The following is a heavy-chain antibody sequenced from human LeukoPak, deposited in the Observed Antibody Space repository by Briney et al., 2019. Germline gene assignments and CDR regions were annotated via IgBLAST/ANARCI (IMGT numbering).Heavy chain of an antibody. V-gene: IGHV3-20*04. CDR3: ARRMPGDAFDV. CDR2: INWNGGST. CDR1: GFTFSSYS. J-gene: IGHJ3*01. Sequence: GGSLRLSCAASGFTFSSYSMNWVRQPPGKGLEWVCNINWNGGSTSYADSLKGRLTISRDNAKSSLYLQMNSLRAEDTAMYFCARRMPGDAFDVWGQGTMVTVSS. D-gene: IGHD2-2*01.